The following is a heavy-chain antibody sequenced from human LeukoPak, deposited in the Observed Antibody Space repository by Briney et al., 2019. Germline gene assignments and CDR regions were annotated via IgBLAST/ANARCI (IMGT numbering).Heavy chain of an antibody. D-gene: IGHD6-13*01. V-gene: IGHV3-23*01. CDR3: ATTSGSSWFLSEEYFQH. CDR1: GFTFSNYA. J-gene: IGHJ1*01. Sequence: GGSLRLSCAVPGFTFSNYAMSWVRQAPGKGLEWVSGISGSGGSTYYADSVKGRFTISRDNSKNTLFLQMNSLRAEDTAVYYCATTSGSSWFLSEEYFQHWGQGTLVSVSS. CDR2: ISGSGGST.